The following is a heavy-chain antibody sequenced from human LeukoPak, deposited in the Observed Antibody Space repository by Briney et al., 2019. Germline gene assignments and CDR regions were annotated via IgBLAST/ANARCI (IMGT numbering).Heavy chain of an antibody. V-gene: IGHV1-18*01. CDR1: GYTFTSYG. CDR2: ISAYNGNT. Sequence: ASVKVSCKASGYTFTSYGISWVRQAPGQGLEWMGWISAYNGNTNYAQKLQGRVTMTTDTSTSTAYMELRSLRSDDTAVYYCARGSVGPVGLWFGELPYYYYGMDVWGQGTTVTVSS. J-gene: IGHJ6*02. CDR3: ARGSVGPVGLWFGELPYYYYGMDV. D-gene: IGHD3-10*01.